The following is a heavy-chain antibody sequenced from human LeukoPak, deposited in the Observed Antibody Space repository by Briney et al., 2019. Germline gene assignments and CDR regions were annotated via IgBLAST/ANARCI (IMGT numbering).Heavy chain of an antibody. CDR3: ARGAGAGYNLQPFDY. V-gene: IGHV4-59*08. Sequence: SGTLSLTCTVSGGSISSYYWSWTRQPPGKGLEWIGYIYYSGSIKYNPSLKSRVSISVDTSKNQFSLNLSSVTAADTAVYYCARGAGAGYNLQPFDYWGQGTLVTVSS. J-gene: IGHJ4*02. CDR1: GGSISSYY. CDR2: IYYSGSI. D-gene: IGHD5-24*01.